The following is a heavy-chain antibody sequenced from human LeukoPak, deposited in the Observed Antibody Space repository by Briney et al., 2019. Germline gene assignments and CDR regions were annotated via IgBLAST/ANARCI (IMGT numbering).Heavy chain of an antibody. CDR1: GGSISSYY. J-gene: IGHJ4*02. CDR3: ARDFRSGWPPV. D-gene: IGHD6-19*01. CDR2: IYYSGST. V-gene: IGHV4-59*01. Sequence: SETLSLTCTVSGGSISSYYWSWIRQPPGKGLDWIGYIYYSGSTNYNPSLKSRVTISVDTSKNQFSLKLSSVTAADTAVYYCARDFRSGWPPVWGQGTLVTVSS.